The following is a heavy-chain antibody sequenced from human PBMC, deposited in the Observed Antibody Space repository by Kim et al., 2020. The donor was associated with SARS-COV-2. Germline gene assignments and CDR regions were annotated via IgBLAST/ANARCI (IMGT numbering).Heavy chain of an antibody. CDR1: GGSFSGYY. Sequence: SETLSLTCAVYGGSFSGYYWSWIRQPQGKGLEWIGEINHSGSTNYNPSLKSRVTISVDTSKNQFSLKLSSVTAADTAVYYCARGFYSGWLRYFDYWGQGTLVTVSS. V-gene: IGHV4-34*01. CDR2: INHSGST. CDR3: ARGFYSGWLRYFDY. J-gene: IGHJ4*02. D-gene: IGHD5-12*01.